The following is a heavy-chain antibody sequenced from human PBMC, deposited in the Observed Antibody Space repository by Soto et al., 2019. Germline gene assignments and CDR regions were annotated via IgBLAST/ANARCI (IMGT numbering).Heavy chain of an antibody. CDR2: IYYSGST. CDR3: ARAFKGWFDP. Sequence: QVQLQESGPGLVKPSETLSLTCTVSGGSISSYYWSWIRQPPGKGLEWIGYIYYSGSTNYNPSPKSRVTISVDTSKNQFSLKLSSVTAADTAVYYCARAFKGWFDPWGQGTLVTVSS. V-gene: IGHV4-59*01. CDR1: GGSISSYY. J-gene: IGHJ5*02.